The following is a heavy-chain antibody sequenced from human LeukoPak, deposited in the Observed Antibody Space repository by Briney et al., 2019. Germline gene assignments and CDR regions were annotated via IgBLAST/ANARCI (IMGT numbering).Heavy chain of an antibody. Sequence: GGSLRLSCAASGFTFSSYWMSWVRQAPGKGLEWVANIKQDGSEKYYVDSVKGRLTISRDNAKNSLYLQMKSLRAEDTAVYYCAREGAAAGTTLPFDYWGQGTLVTVSS. D-gene: IGHD6-13*01. CDR3: AREGAAAGTTLPFDY. CDR1: GFTFSSYW. CDR2: IKQDGSEK. J-gene: IGHJ4*02. V-gene: IGHV3-7*01.